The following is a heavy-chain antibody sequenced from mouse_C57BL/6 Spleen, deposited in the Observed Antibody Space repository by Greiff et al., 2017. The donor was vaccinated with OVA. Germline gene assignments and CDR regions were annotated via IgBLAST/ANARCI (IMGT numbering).Heavy chain of an antibody. CDR2: INPNNGGT. CDR1: GYTFTDYY. Sequence: VQLQQSGPELVKPGASVKISCKASGYTFTDYYMNWVKQSPGKSLEWIGDINPNNGGTSYNQKFKGKATLTVDKSSSTAYMELRSLTSVDSAVYYFAGSDPAWFAYGGQGTLVTVSA. J-gene: IGHJ3*01. CDR3: AGSDPAWFAY. V-gene: IGHV1-26*01.